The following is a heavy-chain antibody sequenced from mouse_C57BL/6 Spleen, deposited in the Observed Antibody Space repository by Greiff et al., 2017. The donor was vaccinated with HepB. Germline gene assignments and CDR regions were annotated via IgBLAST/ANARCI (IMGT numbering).Heavy chain of an antibody. D-gene: IGHD3-3*01. V-gene: IGHV7-3*01. Sequence: EVQLVESGGGLVQPGGSLSFSCAASGFTFTDYYMSWVRQPPGKALEWLGFIRNKANGYTTEYSASVKGRFTISRDNSQSILYLQMNALRAEDSATYYCARSGTNAMDYWGQGTSVTVSS. J-gene: IGHJ4*01. CDR3: ARSGTNAMDY. CDR1: GFTFTDYY. CDR2: IRNKANGYTT.